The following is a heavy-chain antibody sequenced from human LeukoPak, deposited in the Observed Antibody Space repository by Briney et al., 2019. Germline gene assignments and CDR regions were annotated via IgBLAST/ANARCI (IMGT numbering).Heavy chain of an antibody. J-gene: IGHJ4*02. Sequence: GGSLRLSCAASGFTFSTYSMSWFRQAPGRGLEWVSYISSSSSAIYYADSVKGRFTISRDNAKNSLYLQMSSLRAEDTAVYYCARVSRQGATDYWGQGTLVTVSS. CDR3: ARVSRQGATDY. D-gene: IGHD3-16*01. CDR1: GFTFSTYS. CDR2: ISSSSSAI. V-gene: IGHV3-48*04.